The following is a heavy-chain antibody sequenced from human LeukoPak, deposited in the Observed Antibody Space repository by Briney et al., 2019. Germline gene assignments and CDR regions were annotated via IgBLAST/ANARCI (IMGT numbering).Heavy chain of an antibody. Sequence: PGGSLRLSCAASGFTFSSYGMHWVRQAPGKGLEWVAFIRYDGSNKYYADSVKGRFTISRDNAKNSLYLQMNSLRAEDTAVYYCARDPSTYSSSWYSWGQGTLVTISS. V-gene: IGHV3-30*02. CDR2: IRYDGSNK. J-gene: IGHJ4*02. CDR3: ARDPSTYSSSWYS. D-gene: IGHD6-13*01. CDR1: GFTFSSYG.